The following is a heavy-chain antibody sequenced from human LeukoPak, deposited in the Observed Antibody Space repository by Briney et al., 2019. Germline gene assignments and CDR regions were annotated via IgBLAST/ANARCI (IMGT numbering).Heavy chain of an antibody. Sequence: GGSLRLSCAGSGFIFSGYWMHWVRQAPGKGLMWVSRIKTDGTTTYYADSVKGRFTVSRDNAKNSLYLQMNSLRAEDTAVYYCARTIGAAAGCMDVWGQGTTVTVSS. V-gene: IGHV3-74*01. CDR2: IKTDGTTT. CDR3: ARTIGAAAGCMDV. D-gene: IGHD6-13*01. CDR1: GFIFSGYW. J-gene: IGHJ6*02.